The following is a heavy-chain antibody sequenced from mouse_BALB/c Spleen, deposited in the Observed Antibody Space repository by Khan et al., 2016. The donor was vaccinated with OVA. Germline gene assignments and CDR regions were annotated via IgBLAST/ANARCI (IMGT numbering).Heavy chain of an antibody. Sequence: EVKLLESGPGLVKPSQSLSLTCTVTGYSITSGCGWNWIRQFPGNKLEWMGYISYSGSSNYNPSLTSRISITRDTSKNQFFLQLNYATTEDTSTYYCARTARITYWGQGTTLTVSS. CDR1: GYSITSGCG. J-gene: IGHJ2*01. CDR2: ISYSGSS. D-gene: IGHD1-2*01. V-gene: IGHV3-2*02. CDR3: ARTARITY.